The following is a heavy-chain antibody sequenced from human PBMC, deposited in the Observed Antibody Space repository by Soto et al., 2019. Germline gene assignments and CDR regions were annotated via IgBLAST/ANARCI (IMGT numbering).Heavy chain of an antibody. D-gene: IGHD5-18*01. V-gene: IGHV4-39*01. CDR2: VYYSGST. CDR1: GGSISSSSFY. CDR3: ARRGYSYGPPFY. Sequence: SETLSLTCTVSGGSISSSSFYWGWIRQPPGKGLEWIGNVYYSGSTYYNTYLKSRVTISVDTSKNQYSLKLNSVTAADTAVYYCARRGYSYGPPFYWGQGTLVTVSS. J-gene: IGHJ4*02.